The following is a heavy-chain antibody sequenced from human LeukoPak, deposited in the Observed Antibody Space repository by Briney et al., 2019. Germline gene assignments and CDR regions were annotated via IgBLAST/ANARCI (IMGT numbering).Heavy chain of an antibody. D-gene: IGHD6-13*01. V-gene: IGHV1-69*13. CDR3: TRGRSSWPPSWYFDL. J-gene: IGHJ2*01. CDR1: GGTFSSYA. CDR2: IIPIFGTA. Sequence: ASVKVSCKASGGTFSSYAISWVRQAPGQGLEWMGGIIPIFGTANYAQKFQGRVTITADESTSTAYMELSSLRSEDTAVYFCTRGRSSWPPSWYFDLWGRGTLVTVSS.